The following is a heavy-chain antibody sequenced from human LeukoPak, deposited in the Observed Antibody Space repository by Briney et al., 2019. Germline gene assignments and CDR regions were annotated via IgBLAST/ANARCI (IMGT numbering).Heavy chain of an antibody. V-gene: IGHV1-2*02. CDR3: ARGRLRIDYFDY. CDR1: GYTFTGYY. J-gene: IGHJ4*02. D-gene: IGHD4-17*01. CDR2: INPNSGGT. Sequence: ASVKVSCKASGYTFTGYYMYWVRQAPGQGLEWMGWINPNSGGTNYAQKFQGRVTMTRDTSISTAYMELSRLRSDDTAVYYCARGRLRIDYFDYWGQGTLVTVSS.